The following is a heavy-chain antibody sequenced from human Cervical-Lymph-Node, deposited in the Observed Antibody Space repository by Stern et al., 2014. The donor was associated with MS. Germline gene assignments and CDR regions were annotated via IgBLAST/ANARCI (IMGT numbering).Heavy chain of an antibody. D-gene: IGHD1-26*01. V-gene: IGHV4-31*03. Sequence: VQLVESGPGLVKPSQTLSLTCTVSGGSIRSGDHDWSWIRHLPGKGLEWIGNIHKSGNTNYNPSLRSRVIMSLDTSENHLPLKLTSVTVADTAVYYCAREEAGYYDAFDIWGQGTMVTVSS. CDR2: IHKSGNT. CDR3: AREEAGYYDAFDI. J-gene: IGHJ3*02. CDR1: GGSIRSGDHD.